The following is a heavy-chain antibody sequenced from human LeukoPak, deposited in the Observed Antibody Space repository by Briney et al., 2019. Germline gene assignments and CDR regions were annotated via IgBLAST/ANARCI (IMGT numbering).Heavy chain of an antibody. Sequence: PSETQSLSCAVYGGSFSGYYWSWIRQPPGKGLEWIGEINHSGSTNYNPSLKSRVTISVDTSKNQFSLKVTSVTAADTAVYYCARSTEGYCSSTSCYVFDYWGQGTLVTVSS. CDR1: GGSFSGYY. CDR3: ARSTEGYCSSTSCYVFDY. CDR2: INHSGST. J-gene: IGHJ4*02. V-gene: IGHV4-34*01. D-gene: IGHD2-2*01.